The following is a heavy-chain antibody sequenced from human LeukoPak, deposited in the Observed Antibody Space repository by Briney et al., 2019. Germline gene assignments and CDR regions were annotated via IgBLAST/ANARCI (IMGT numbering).Heavy chain of an antibody. J-gene: IGHJ4*02. CDR1: GVSISSHY. Sequence: PSETLSLTCTVSGVSISSHYWSWIRQPPGKGLEWIGYIYYSGSTNYNPSLKSRVTISVDTSKNQFSLKLSSVTAADTAVYYCARVGKYCSSTSCYSGHYFDYWGQGTLVTVSS. D-gene: IGHD2-2*01. V-gene: IGHV4-59*11. CDR2: IYYSGST. CDR3: ARVGKYCSSTSCYSGHYFDY.